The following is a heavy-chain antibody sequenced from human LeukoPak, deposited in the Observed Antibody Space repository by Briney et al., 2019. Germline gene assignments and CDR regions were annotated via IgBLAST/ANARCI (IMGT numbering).Heavy chain of an antibody. Sequence: GGSLRLSCAASELTFSSYTMNWVRQAPGKGLEWVSSIDRSSSFIYYADSVKGRFTISRDNAKNSLYLQMNSLRGEDTAMYYCARDAVGGSNDYWGQGALVTVSS. CDR2: IDRSSSFI. V-gene: IGHV3-21*01. CDR3: ARDAVGGSNDY. D-gene: IGHD3-16*01. J-gene: IGHJ4*02. CDR1: ELTFSSYT.